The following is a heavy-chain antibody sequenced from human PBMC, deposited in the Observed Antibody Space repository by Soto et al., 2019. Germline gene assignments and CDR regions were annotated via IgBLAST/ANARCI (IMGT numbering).Heavy chain of an antibody. Sequence: GGSLRLSCAASGFTFRIYTMHWVRQAPGKGLEWLAVISYDGENKYYADSAKGRFTISRDNSRKTLSLQMNSLRGEDTAVYYCARDGGRIDRYLALWGRGTLVTVSS. CDR2: ISYDGENK. D-gene: IGHD3-16*01. CDR1: GFTFRIYT. CDR3: ARDGGRIDRYLAL. J-gene: IGHJ2*01. V-gene: IGHV3-30*04.